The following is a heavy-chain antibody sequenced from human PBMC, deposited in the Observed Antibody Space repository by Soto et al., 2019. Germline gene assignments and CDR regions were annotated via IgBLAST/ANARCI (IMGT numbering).Heavy chain of an antibody. J-gene: IGHJ4*02. V-gene: IGHV4-61*01. CDR2: IYYIGNT. CDR1: GGSVSSASYY. Sequence: NPSETLSLTCTVSGGSVSSASYYWSWVRQPPGKGLEWIGYIYYIGNTNYNPSLKSRVTISVDTSKNQFSLKLTSVTAADTAVYYCARDAYYYDSGGPHFDYWGQGTLVTVSS. D-gene: IGHD3-22*01. CDR3: ARDAYYYDSGGPHFDY.